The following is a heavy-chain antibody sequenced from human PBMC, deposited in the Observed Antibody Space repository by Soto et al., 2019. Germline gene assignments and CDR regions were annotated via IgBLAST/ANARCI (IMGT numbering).Heavy chain of an antibody. D-gene: IGHD6-6*01. Sequence: SETLSLTCAVYGGSFSGYYWSWIRQPPGKGLEWIGEINHSGSTNYNPSLKSRVTISVDTSKNQFSLKLSSVTAADTAVYYCARAEAARPRRFDYWGQGTLVTVSS. CDR3: ARAEAARPRRFDY. J-gene: IGHJ4*02. CDR1: GGSFSGYY. CDR2: INHSGST. V-gene: IGHV4-34*01.